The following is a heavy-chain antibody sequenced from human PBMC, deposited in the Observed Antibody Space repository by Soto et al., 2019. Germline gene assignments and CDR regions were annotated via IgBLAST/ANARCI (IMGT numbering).Heavy chain of an antibody. J-gene: IGHJ6*03. Sequence: PGGSLRLSCAASGFTFSSYAMSWVRQAPGKGLEWVSAISGSGGSTYYADSVKGRFTISRDNSKNTLYLQMNSLRAEDTAVYYCAKGHRYGYSGYDYRYYYYYMDVWGKGTTDTVSS. CDR1: GFTFSSYA. CDR3: AKGHRYGYSGYDYRYYYYYMDV. V-gene: IGHV3-23*01. CDR2: ISGSGGST. D-gene: IGHD5-12*01.